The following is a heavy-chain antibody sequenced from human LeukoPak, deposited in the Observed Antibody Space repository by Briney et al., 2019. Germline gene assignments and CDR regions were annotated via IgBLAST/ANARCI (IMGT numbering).Heavy chain of an antibody. CDR1: GGSLSGYY. D-gene: IGHD2-2*02. CDR2: INHSGST. V-gene: IGHV4-34*01. Sequence: SETLSLTCAVYGGSLSGYYWSWIRQPPGKGLGWIGEINHSGSTNYNPSLKSRVTISVDTSKNQFSLKLSSVTAADTAVYYCARIQGTYCSSTSCYSSSPTRYYYYYYYYMDVWGKGTTVTVSS. CDR3: ARIQGTYCSSTSCYSSSPTRYYYYYYYYMDV. J-gene: IGHJ6*03.